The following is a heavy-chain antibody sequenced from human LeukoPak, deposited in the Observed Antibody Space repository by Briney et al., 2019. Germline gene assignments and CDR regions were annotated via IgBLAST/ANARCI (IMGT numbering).Heavy chain of an antibody. D-gene: IGHD3-10*01. V-gene: IGHV3-9*01. CDR1: GFTFDDYA. CDR3: AKVRGAGPFDY. Sequence: GGSLRLSCAASGFTFDDYAMHWVRQAPGKGLEWVSGISWNSGSIGYADSVKGRFTISRDNAKNSLYLQMNSLRVEDTALYYCAKVRGAGPFDYWGQGTLVTVSS. CDR2: ISWNSGSI. J-gene: IGHJ4*02.